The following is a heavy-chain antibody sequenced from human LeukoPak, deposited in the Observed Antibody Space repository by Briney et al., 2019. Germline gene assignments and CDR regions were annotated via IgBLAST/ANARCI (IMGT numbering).Heavy chain of an antibody. CDR2: ISSSSSYT. CDR3: ARAGDYLHYYYYYGMDV. D-gene: IGHD4-17*01. V-gene: IGHV3-11*06. Sequence: GGSLRLSCAASGFTFSDYYMSWIRQAPGKGLGWVSYISSSSSYTNYADSVKGRFTISRDNAKNSLYLQMNSLRAEDTAVYYCARAGDYLHYYYYYGMDVWGKGTTVTVSS. J-gene: IGHJ6*04. CDR1: GFTFSDYY.